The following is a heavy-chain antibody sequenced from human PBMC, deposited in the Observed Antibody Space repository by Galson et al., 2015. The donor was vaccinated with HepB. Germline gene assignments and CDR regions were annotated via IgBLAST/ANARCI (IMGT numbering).Heavy chain of an antibody. CDR1: GFAFSSYA. CDR2: VTGNGDST. Sequence: SLRLSCAASGFAFSSYAMTWFRQAPGKGLEWVSTVTGNGDSTFYSDSVKGRFTVSRDNSKNALYLHMTSLRAEDTATYYCARDERGRKYAAGTTGSPAWWGQGTLVTVSS. D-gene: IGHD1-7*01. V-gene: IGHV3-23*01. CDR3: ARDERGRKYAAGTTGSPAW. J-gene: IGHJ4*02.